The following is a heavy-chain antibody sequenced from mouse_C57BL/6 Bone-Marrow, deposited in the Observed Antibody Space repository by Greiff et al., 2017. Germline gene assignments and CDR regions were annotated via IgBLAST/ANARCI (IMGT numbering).Heavy chain of an antibody. V-gene: IGHV14-4*01. CDR2: IDPENGDT. Sequence: VQLKESGAELVRPGASVKLSCTASGFNIKDDYMHWVKQRPEQGLEWIGWIDPENGDTEYDSKFQGKATITADTSSNTAYLQLSSLTSEDTAVYYCTESDYAGFAYGGQGTLVTVSA. CDR3: TESDYAGFAY. CDR1: GFNIKDDY. J-gene: IGHJ3*01. D-gene: IGHD2-13*01.